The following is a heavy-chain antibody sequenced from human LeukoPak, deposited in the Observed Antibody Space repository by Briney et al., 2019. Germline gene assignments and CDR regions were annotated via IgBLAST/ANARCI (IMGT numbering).Heavy chain of an antibody. CDR3: ARGYCSSTSCYLLNYYYYGMDV. CDR1: GGTFSSYA. D-gene: IGHD2-2*01. Sequence: GSSVKVSCKASGGTFSSYAISWVRQAPGQGLEWMGWISAYNGNTNYAQKLQGRVTMTTDTSTSTAYMELRSLRSDDTAVYYCARGYCSSTSCYLLNYYYYGMDVWGQGTTVTVSS. V-gene: IGHV1-18*01. J-gene: IGHJ6*02. CDR2: ISAYNGNT.